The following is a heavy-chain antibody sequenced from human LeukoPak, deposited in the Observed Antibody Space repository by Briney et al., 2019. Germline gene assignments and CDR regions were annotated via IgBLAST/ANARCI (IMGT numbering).Heavy chain of an antibody. Sequence: GGSLRLSCAASVFTFNSYWMHWVRQAPWKGLVWVSRINSDGSSTSYEDSVKGRFTISRDNAKNTLYLQMNSLRAEDTAVYYCARDPGDYYFDYWGQGTLVTVSS. V-gene: IGHV3-74*01. CDR1: VFTFNSYW. D-gene: IGHD2-21*02. CDR2: INSDGSST. J-gene: IGHJ4*02. CDR3: ARDPGDYYFDY.